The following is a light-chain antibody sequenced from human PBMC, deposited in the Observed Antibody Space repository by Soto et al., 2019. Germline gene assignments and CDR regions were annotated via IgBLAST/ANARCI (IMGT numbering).Light chain of an antibody. CDR1: QNIRNW. J-gene: IGKJ1*01. Sequence: DIQMTQSPSTLSASVGDSVTITCRASQNIRNWLAWYQQKPGKAPKLLIYDASSLESGVPSRFSGSGSGTEFTLTISSLQPDDFATYYCQQYNSYCTFGQGTKVDIK. CDR2: DAS. V-gene: IGKV1-5*01. CDR3: QQYNSYCT.